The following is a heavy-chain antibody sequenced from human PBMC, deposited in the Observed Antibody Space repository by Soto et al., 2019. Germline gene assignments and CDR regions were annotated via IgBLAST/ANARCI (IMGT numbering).Heavy chain of an antibody. V-gene: IGHV3-15*01. CDR3: TTDLDIAAPYDAFDI. CDR2: IKSKTDGGTT. D-gene: IGHD6-6*01. CDR1: GFTFSNAW. J-gene: IGHJ3*02. Sequence: GGSLRLSCAASGFTFSNAWMSWVRQAPGKGLEWVGRIKSKTDGGTTDYAAPVKGRFTISRDDSKNTLYLQMNSLKTEDTAVYYCTTDLDIAAPYDAFDIWGQGTMVTVSS.